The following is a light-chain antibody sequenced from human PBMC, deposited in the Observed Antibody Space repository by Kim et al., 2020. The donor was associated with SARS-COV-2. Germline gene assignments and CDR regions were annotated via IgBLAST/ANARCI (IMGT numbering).Light chain of an antibody. CDR3: QQYNNWPPVT. CDR2: GAS. Sequence: EIVMTQSPATLSASPGESATLSCRASQSITTNLAWYQHKVGQAPRLLIYGASTRATGIPARFSGSGSGTEFTLTISSRQSEDFAVYYFQQYNNWPPVTFGGRTKVDIK. V-gene: IGKV3-15*01. CDR1: QSITTN. J-gene: IGKJ4*01.